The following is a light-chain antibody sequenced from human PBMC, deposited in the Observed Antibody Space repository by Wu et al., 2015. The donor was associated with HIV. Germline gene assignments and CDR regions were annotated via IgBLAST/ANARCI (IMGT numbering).Light chain of an antibody. J-gene: IGKJ4*01. CDR3: QQTYGSLPT. CDR2: GAF. Sequence: DIKMTQSPSSLSASVGDRITITCRASQSISSYLNWYQHKPGQAPKLLIYGAFNLQSGVPSRFSGTASGTDFTLTIRSLQPDDFATYFCQQTYGSLPTLGGGTKVDI. V-gene: IGKV1-39*01. CDR1: QSISSY.